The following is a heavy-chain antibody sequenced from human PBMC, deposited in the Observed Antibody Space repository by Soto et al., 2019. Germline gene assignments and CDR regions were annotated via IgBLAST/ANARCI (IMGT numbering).Heavy chain of an antibody. CDR1: GFTFSSYA. J-gene: IGHJ4*02. D-gene: IGHD2-2*01. V-gene: IGHV3-23*01. CDR2: ISGSGGST. Sequence: PGGSLRLSCAASGFTFSSYAMSWVRQAPGKGLEWVSAISGSGGSTYYADSVKGRFTISRDNSKNTLYLQMNSLRAEDTAVYYCAKVGTRPVVPAAADYWGQGTLVTVSS. CDR3: AKVGTRPVVPAAADY.